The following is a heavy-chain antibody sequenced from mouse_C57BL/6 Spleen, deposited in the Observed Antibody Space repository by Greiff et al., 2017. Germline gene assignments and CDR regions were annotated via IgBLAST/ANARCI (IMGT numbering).Heavy chain of an antibody. V-gene: IGHV7-3*01. D-gene: IGHD1-1*01. J-gene: IGHJ1*03. Sequence: EVQLVESGGCLVQPGGSLSLSCAASGFTFTDYYMSWVRQPPGKALEWLGFLRNKANGYTTEYSASVKGRFTISRDNSQSILYLPMNALRAEDSATYYCARPSGSRDWYFDVWGTGTTVTVSS. CDR2: LRNKANGYTT. CDR1: GFTFTDYY. CDR3: ARPSGSRDWYFDV.